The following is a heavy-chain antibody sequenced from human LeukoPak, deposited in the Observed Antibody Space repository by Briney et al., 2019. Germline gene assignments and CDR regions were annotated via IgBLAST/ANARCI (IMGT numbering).Heavy chain of an antibody. CDR3: ASAYYDFWSGSPSYGMDV. V-gene: IGHV4-30-4*01. Sequence: PSETLSLTCTVSGGSISSGDYYWSWIRQPPGKGLEWIGYIYYSGSTYYNPSLKCRVTISVDTSKNQFSLKLSSVTAADTAVYYCASAYYDFWSGSPSYGMDVWGQGTTVTVSS. CDR2: IYYSGST. J-gene: IGHJ6*02. CDR1: GGSISSGDYY. D-gene: IGHD3-3*01.